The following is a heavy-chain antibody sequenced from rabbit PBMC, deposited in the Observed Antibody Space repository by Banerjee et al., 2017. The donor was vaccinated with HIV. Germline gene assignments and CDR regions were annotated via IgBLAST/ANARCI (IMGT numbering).Heavy chain of an antibody. CDR2: IYTESGSA. Sequence: QSLEESGGDLVKPGASLTLTCTASGFSFSSNYYMCWVRQAPGKGLEWIGCIYTESGSAYYASWAKGRFTISKTSSTTVTLQMTSLTAADTATYFCARYVGDGYNLWGQGTLVTVS. J-gene: IGHJ4*01. CDR3: ARYVGDGYNL. D-gene: IGHD2-1*01. V-gene: IGHV1S40*01. CDR1: GFSFSSNYY.